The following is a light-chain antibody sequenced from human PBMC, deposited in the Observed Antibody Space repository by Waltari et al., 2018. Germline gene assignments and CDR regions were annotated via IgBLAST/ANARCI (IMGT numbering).Light chain of an antibody. Sequence: QSVLTQPSSTSGTPGQRVTISCSGSTSNIGTNTVTWYQLLPGTAPKTVIFANYHRPSGVPDRFSASKSGTSASLVISGLQSEDEADYFCATWDDSLSGRVFGGGTKVTVL. CDR2: ANY. CDR1: TSNIGTNT. V-gene: IGLV1-44*01. J-gene: IGLJ3*02. CDR3: ATWDDSLSGRV.